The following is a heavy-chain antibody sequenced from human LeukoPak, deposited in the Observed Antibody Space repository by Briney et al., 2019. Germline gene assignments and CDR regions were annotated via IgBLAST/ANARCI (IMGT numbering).Heavy chain of an antibody. CDR2: ISGSGGST. V-gene: IGHV3-23*01. CDR1: GFTFSSYA. J-gene: IGHJ4*02. CDR3: AKVRYDFWSSLYYFDY. Sequence: GGSLRLSCAASGFTFSSYAMSWVRQAPGKGLEWVSAISGSGGSTYYADSVKGRFTISRDNSKNTLYLQMNSLRAEDTAVYYCAKVRYDFWSSLYYFDYWGQGTLVTVSS. D-gene: IGHD3-3*01.